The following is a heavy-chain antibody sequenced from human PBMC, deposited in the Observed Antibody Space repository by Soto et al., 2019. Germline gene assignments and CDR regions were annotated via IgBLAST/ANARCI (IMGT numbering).Heavy chain of an antibody. CDR2: ISDDGARI. D-gene: IGHD2-2*01. CDR3: TRGPRPSSIGTGAV. CDR1: GFVFEVYW. Sequence: GGSLRLSCVASGFVFEVYWMHWVRQVPGKGLEWVSRISDDGARIDYADSVRGRFTISRDNAKSALYLQMNALRGEDTAVYFCTRGPRPSSIGTGAVWGRGVLVTVSS. V-gene: IGHV3-74*01. J-gene: IGHJ4*02.